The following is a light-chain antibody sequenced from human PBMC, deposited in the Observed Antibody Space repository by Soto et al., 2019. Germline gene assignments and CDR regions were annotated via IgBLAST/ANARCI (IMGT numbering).Light chain of an antibody. Sequence: QSVLTQSPSVSAAPGQKVTISCSGSSSNNGNNYVSWYQQLPGTAPKLLIYDNNKRPSGIPDRFSGSKSGTSGTLDITGLQTGDEADYYCATWDGSLPGEVFGGGTKVTVL. CDR2: DNN. CDR3: ATWDGSLPGEV. V-gene: IGLV1-51*01. CDR1: SSNNGNNY. J-gene: IGLJ2*01.